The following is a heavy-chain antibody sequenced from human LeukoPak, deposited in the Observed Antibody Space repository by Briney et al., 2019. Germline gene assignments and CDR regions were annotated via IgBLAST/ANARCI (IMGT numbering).Heavy chain of an antibody. CDR2: ISGSGGST. CDR3: AKALGGGYYVSNYFDC. Sequence: GGSLRLSCAASGFTFSSYAMSWVRQAPGKGLEWVSAISGSGGSTYYADSVKGRFTTSRDNSKNTLYLQMNSLRAEDTAVYYCAKALGGGYYVSNYFDCWGQGTLVIVSS. J-gene: IGHJ4*02. CDR1: GFTFSSYA. V-gene: IGHV3-23*01. D-gene: IGHD3-10*01.